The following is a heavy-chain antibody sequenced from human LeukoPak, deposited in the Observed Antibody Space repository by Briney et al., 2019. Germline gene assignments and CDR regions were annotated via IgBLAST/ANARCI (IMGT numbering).Heavy chain of an antibody. V-gene: IGHV4-34*01. CDR2: INHSGST. J-gene: IGHJ4*02. D-gene: IGHD2-2*01. CDR1: GGSFSGYY. Sequence: PSETLSLTCAVYGGSFSGYYWSWIRQPPGKGLEWIGEINHSGSTNYNPSLKSRVTISVDTSKNQFSLRLSSVTAADTAVYYCARSVVPAAIATFFDYWGQGTLVTVSS. CDR3: ARSVVPAAIATFFDY.